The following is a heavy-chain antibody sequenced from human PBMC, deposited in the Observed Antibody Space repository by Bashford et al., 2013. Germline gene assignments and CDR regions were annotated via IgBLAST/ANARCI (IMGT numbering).Heavy chain of an antibody. J-gene: IGHJ3*02. V-gene: IGHV1-69*06. Sequence: SVKVSCKASGGTFSSYAISWVRQAPGQGLEWMGGIIPIFGTANYAQKFQGRVTITADKSTSTAYMELSSLRSEDTAVYYCARDRGGYEAGAFDIWGQGTMVTVSS. CDR1: GGTFSSYA. D-gene: IGHD5-12*01. CDR3: ARDRGGYEAGAFDI. CDR2: IIPIFGTA.